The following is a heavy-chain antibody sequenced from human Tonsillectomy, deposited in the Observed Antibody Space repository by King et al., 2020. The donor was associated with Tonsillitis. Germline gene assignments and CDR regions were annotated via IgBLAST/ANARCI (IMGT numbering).Heavy chain of an antibody. CDR3: ARIHRYCSGGSCGYYGMDV. D-gene: IGHD2-15*01. J-gene: IGHJ6*02. CDR1: GFSLSTSGMC. Sequence: TLKESGPAXVXXTXTLXXXXTXSGFSLSTSGMCVSWIRQPPEKALEWLARIDWDDDKYYSTSLKTRLTISKDTSKNQVVLTMTNMDPVDTATYYCARIHRYCSGGSCGYYGMDVWGQGTTVTVSS. CDR2: IDWDDDK. V-gene: IGHV2-70*11.